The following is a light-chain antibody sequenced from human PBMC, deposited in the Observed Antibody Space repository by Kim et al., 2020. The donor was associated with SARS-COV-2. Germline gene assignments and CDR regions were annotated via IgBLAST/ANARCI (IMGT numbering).Light chain of an antibody. Sequence: SASVGDTVTITCRASRDIRSYLNWYQQRPGKAPKLLIYTASKLHSGVPSRFSGSGSGTDFTLTINSLQPEDFATYCCQQSFITPYTFGQGTKLEI. J-gene: IGKJ2*01. CDR3: QQSFITPYT. CDR1: RDIRSY. V-gene: IGKV1-39*01. CDR2: TAS.